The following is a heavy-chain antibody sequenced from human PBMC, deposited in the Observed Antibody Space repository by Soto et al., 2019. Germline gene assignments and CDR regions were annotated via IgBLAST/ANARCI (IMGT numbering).Heavy chain of an antibody. CDR2: IWYDGSNK. CDR3: ARSPKNYAYYYGMDV. D-gene: IGHD1-7*01. V-gene: IGHV3-33*01. Sequence: GGSLRLSCAASGFTFSSYGMHWVRQAPGKGLEWVAVIWYDGSNKYYADSVKGRFTIPRDNSKNTLYLQMNSLRAEDTAVYYCARSPKNYAYYYGMDVWGQGTTVTVSS. J-gene: IGHJ6*02. CDR1: GFTFSSYG.